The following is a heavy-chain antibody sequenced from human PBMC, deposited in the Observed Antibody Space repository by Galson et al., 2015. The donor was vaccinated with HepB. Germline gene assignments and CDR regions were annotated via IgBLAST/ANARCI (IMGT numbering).Heavy chain of an antibody. CDR3: ARDRYYDYVWGTPGPFDY. V-gene: IGHV1-46*01. CDR1: GYTFTSYY. CDR2: INPSGGST. D-gene: IGHD3-16*01. J-gene: IGHJ4*02. Sequence: SVKVSCKASGYTFTSYYMHWVRQAPGQGLEWMGIINPSGGSTSYAQKFQGRVTMTRDTSTSTVYMELSSLRSEDTAVYYCARDRYYDYVWGTPGPFDYWGQGTLVTVSS.